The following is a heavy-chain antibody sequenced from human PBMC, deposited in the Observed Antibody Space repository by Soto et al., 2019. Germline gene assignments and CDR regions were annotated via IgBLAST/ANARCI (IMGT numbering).Heavy chain of an antibody. V-gene: IGHV3-11*06. D-gene: IGHD1-26*01. CDR2: ISSSSSYT. CDR1: GFTFSDYY. J-gene: IGHJ6*02. CDR3: ARVIKLPPRSSGKYYYYYYGMDV. Sequence: GGSLRLSCAASGFTFSDYYMSWIRQAPGKGLEWVSYISSSSSYTNYADSVKGRFTISRDNAKNSLYLQMNSLRAEDTAVYYCARVIKLPPRSSGKYYYYYYGMDVWGQGTTVTVS.